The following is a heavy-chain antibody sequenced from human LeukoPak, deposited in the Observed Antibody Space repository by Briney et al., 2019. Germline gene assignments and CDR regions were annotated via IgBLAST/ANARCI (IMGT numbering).Heavy chain of an antibody. Sequence: ASVKVSCKASGYTFTGYYMHWVRQAPGQGLEWTGWINPNSGGTNYAQKFQGRVTMTRDTSISTAYMELSRLRSDDTAVSYCARGYSSSSSYYYYMDVWGKGTTVTVSS. V-gene: IGHV1-2*02. CDR1: GYTFTGYY. D-gene: IGHD6-6*01. CDR3: ARGYSSSSSYYYYMDV. J-gene: IGHJ6*03. CDR2: INPNSGGT.